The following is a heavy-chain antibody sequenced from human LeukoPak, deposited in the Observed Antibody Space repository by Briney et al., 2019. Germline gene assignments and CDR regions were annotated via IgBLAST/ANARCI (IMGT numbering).Heavy chain of an antibody. CDR2: ISYTGST. V-gene: IGHV4-59*12. Sequence: PSETLSLTCTVSGGSISRYYWSWIRQPPGKGLEWIGYISYTGSTTYNSSLKSRVTVSVDTSKNQFSLRLTSVTAADTAVYYCARSGSSGPPPLWGQGTMVTVSS. CDR3: ARSGSSGPPPL. CDR1: GGSISRYY. D-gene: IGHD6-19*01. J-gene: IGHJ3*01.